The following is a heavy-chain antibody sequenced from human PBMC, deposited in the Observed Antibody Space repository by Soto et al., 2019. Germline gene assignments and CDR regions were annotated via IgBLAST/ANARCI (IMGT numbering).Heavy chain of an antibody. CDR1: GYTFTSYG. CDR2: IRAYKGNT. Sequence: QVQLVQSGAEVKKPGASVKVSCKASGYTFTSYGISWVRQAPGQGLEWRGRIRAYKGNTNYAQKLQGRVTMTTDTSTSTAYMELRSLRSADTAVYYCASCPDSSSWYVGGIELDYWGQGPLGTVSS. V-gene: IGHV1-18*01. D-gene: IGHD6-13*01. J-gene: IGHJ4*02. CDR3: ASCPDSSSWYVGGIELDY.